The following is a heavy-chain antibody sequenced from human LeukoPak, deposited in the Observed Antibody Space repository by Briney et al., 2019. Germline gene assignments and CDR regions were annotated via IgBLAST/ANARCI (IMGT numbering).Heavy chain of an antibody. J-gene: IGHJ4*02. CDR2: IRYDGSNK. CDR1: GNTFSGYG. Sequence: GGSLRLSCAASGNTFSGYGMPWVRQAPGKGLEWVAFIRYDGSNKYYADSVKGRFTISRDNSKSTLYLQMNSLRPEDTAVYYCAKDLNQASWTFDYWGQGTLVTVSS. CDR3: AKDLNQASWTFDY. D-gene: IGHD6-13*01. V-gene: IGHV3-30*02.